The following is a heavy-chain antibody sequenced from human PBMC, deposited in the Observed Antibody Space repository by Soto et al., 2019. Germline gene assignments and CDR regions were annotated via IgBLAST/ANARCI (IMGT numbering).Heavy chain of an antibody. V-gene: IGHV1-8*02. Sequence: GASVKVSCKASGYMFSSYGISWVRQAPGHGLEWMGWMNPNSGNTGYAQKFQGRVTMTRNSSISTAYMELSSLRSEDTAVYYCARERSNGMDVWGQGTTVTVSS. J-gene: IGHJ6*02. CDR2: MNPNSGNT. D-gene: IGHD3-10*01. CDR1: GYMFSSYG. CDR3: ARERSNGMDV.